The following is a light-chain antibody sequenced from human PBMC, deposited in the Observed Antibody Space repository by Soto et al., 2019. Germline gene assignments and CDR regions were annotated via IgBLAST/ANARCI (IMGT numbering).Light chain of an antibody. J-gene: IGKJ4*01. V-gene: IGKV3-11*01. CDR2: GAS. CDR3: QQRSNWFLT. CDR1: QSVSSY. Sequence: EIVMTQSPATLSVSPGERATLSCRASQSVSSYLAWYQQKPGQAPRLLIYGASTRATGIPARFSGSGSGTEFTLTISSLEPEDFAVYYCQQRSNWFLTFGGGTKVDIK.